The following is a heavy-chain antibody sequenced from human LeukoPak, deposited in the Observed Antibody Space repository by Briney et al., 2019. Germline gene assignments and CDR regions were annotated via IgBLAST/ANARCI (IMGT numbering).Heavy chain of an antibody. V-gene: IGHV3-23*01. CDR3: AKVPRITMVRGVMYYFDY. CDR1: GFTFSSYA. Sequence: RGSLRLSCAASGFTFSSYAMSWVRQAPGKGLEWVSAISGSGGSTYYADSVKGRFTISRDNSKNTPYLQMNSLRAEDTAVYYCAKVPRITMVRGVMYYFDYWGQGTLVTVSS. D-gene: IGHD3-10*01. J-gene: IGHJ4*02. CDR2: ISGSGGST.